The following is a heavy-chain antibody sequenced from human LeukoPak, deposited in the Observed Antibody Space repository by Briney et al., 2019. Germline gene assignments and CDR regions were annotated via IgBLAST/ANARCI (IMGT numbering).Heavy chain of an antibody. V-gene: IGHV4-59*08. D-gene: IGHD6-13*01. Sequence: PSETLSLTCTVSGGSIRNYYWSWIRQPPGKGLEWIGYIYYSGSTNYNPSLKSRVTISVDTSKNQFSLKLSTVTAADTAVYYCARQGRGSSAGFDYWGQGTLVTVSS. CDR2: IYYSGST. CDR1: GGSIRNYY. J-gene: IGHJ4*02. CDR3: ARQGRGSSAGFDY.